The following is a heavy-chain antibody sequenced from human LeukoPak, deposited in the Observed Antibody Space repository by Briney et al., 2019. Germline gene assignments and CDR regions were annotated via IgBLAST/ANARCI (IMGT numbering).Heavy chain of an antibody. J-gene: IGHJ4*02. CDR1: GFTFDDYG. V-gene: IGHV3-20*04. Sequence: GGSLRLSCAASGFTFDDYGMSWVRQAPGKGLAWVSGINWNGGSTGYADSVKGRFTISRDNAKNSLYLQMNSLRAEDTALYYCASSYYDSSGYYPINDYWGQGTLVTVSS. CDR3: ASSYYDSSGYYPINDY. CDR2: INWNGGST. D-gene: IGHD3-22*01.